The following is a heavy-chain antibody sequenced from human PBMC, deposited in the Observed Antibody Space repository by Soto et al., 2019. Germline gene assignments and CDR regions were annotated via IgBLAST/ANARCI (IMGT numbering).Heavy chain of an antibody. CDR2: INHSGST. CDR1: GGSFSGYY. J-gene: IGHJ4*02. Sequence: PSETLSLTCAVYGGSFSGYYWSWIRQPPGKGLEWIGEINHSGSTNYNPSLKSRATISVDTSKNQFSLKLSSVTSADTAVYYCARGRTTVTTHFDYWGQGTLVTVS. CDR3: ARGRTTVTTHFDY. V-gene: IGHV4-34*01. D-gene: IGHD4-17*01.